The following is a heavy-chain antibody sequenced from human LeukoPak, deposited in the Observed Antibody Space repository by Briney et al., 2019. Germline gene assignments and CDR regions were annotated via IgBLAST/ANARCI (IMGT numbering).Heavy chain of an antibody. J-gene: IGHJ4*02. V-gene: IGHV4-4*07. D-gene: IGHD2-2*01. CDR1: GGSTNSYY. CDR3: ARVKASSTSWTFDQ. Sequence: SETLSLTCSVSGGSTNSYYWSWIRQSGGKGLEWIWRIYSSGSTAYNPSPNSRLTMSIDTSKNQFSLTLKSVTATDTAVYYCARVKASSTSWTFDQWGQGAQVTVSS. CDR2: IYSSGST.